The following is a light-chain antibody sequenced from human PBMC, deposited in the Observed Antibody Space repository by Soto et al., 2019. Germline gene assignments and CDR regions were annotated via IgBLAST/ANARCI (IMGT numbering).Light chain of an antibody. Sequence: QSVLTQPASMSGSPGQSITISCTGTSSDIGDYNYVSWYQQHPGKAPKLMIYDVSNRPSGVSNRFSGSKSGNTASLTISGLQAEDEANYYCSSYRSSSTSYVFGTGTKLTVL. J-gene: IGLJ1*01. CDR3: SSYRSSSTSYV. CDR2: DVS. CDR1: SSDIGDYNY. V-gene: IGLV2-14*01.